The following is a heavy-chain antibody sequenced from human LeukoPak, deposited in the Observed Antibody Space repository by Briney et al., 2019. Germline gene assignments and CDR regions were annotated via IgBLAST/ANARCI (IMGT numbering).Heavy chain of an antibody. CDR2: THYSGTT. V-gene: IGHV4-59*08. CDR3: ARHSYNYYGLDV. Sequence: PSETLSLTCTVSDGSISTYYWSWIRQPPGKGLEWIGYTHYSGTTNYNPSLKSRVTMSVDTSNNHLSLRLTSVTAADTALYYCARHSYNYYGLDVWGQGTTITVSS. CDR1: DGSISTYY. J-gene: IGHJ6*02.